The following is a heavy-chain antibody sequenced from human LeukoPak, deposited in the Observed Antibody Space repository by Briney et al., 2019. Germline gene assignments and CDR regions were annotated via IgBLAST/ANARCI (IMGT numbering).Heavy chain of an antibody. CDR1: GGSISSYY. CDR3: ARHRNLSGSLY. D-gene: IGHD1-26*01. CDR2: IYYSGST. J-gene: IGHJ4*02. Sequence: SETLSLTCTVSGGSISSYYWSWIRQPPGKGLEWIGYIYYSGSTNYNPSLKSRVTISVDTSKNQFSLKLSSVTAADTAVYYCARHRNLSGSLYWGQGTLVTVSS. V-gene: IGHV4-59*08.